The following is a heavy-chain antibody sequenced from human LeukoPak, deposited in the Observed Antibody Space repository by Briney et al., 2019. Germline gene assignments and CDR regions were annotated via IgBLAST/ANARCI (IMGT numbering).Heavy chain of an antibody. Sequence: QSGGSLRLSCAASGFTFSSYAMHWVRQAPGKGLEWVAVISYDGSNKYYADSVKGRFTISRDNSKNTLYLQMNSLRAEDTAVYYCARDEERSAAVAGTSDYWGQGTLVTVSS. CDR1: GFTFSSYA. V-gene: IGHV3-30-3*01. CDR2: ISYDGSNK. J-gene: IGHJ4*02. CDR3: ARDEERSAAVAGTSDY. D-gene: IGHD6-19*01.